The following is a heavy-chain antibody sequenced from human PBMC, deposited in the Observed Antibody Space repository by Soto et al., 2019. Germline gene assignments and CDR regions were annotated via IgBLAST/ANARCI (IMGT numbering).Heavy chain of an antibody. CDR2: SSENGDRP. CDR1: GLTFTSSS. D-gene: IGHD4-17*01. Sequence: QVQLVQSGGGVVQAGNSLRLSCTASGLTFTSSSFHWVRQAPGKGLEWVAVSSENGDRPYSTECVRGRFLISRDSSKNTVYLQMNSLRPDDTGVYFCARRLATTVSALGYWGQGALVTVSS. J-gene: IGHJ4*02. CDR3: ARRLATTVSALGY. V-gene: IGHV3-30-3*01.